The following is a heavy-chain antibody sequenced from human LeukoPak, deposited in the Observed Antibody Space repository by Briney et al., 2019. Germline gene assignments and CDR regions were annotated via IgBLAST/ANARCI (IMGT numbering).Heavy chain of an antibody. D-gene: IGHD3-3*01. V-gene: IGHV4-34*01. CDR1: GGSFSGYY. CDR2: INHSGST. CDR3: ARAPYYDFWSGYPPDY. J-gene: IGHJ4*02. Sequence: PSETLSLTCAVYGGSFSGYYWSWIRQPPGKGLEWIGEINHSGSTNYNPSLKSRVTISVDTSKNQFSLKLSSVTAADTAVYYCARAPYYDFWSGYPPDYWGQGTLVTVSS.